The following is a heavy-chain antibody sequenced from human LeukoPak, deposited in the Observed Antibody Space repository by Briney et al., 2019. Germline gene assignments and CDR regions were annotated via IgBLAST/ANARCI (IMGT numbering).Heavy chain of an antibody. CDR3: ARDLGYTYGYGFDY. D-gene: IGHD5-18*01. V-gene: IGHV4-4*07. Sequence: SQTLSLTCTVCGGSIRSYYWNWIRQPAGKGLEWVGRIYISGSTNSNPSLKSRVTMSVDTSKNQFSLKLSSVTAADTAVYYCARDLGYTYGYGFDYWGQGTLVTVSS. J-gene: IGHJ4*02. CDR2: IYISGST. CDR1: GGSIRSYY.